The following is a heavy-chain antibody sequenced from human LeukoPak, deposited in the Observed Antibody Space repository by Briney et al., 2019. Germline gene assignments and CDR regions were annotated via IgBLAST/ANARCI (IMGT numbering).Heavy chain of an antibody. CDR3: ARRRAVAGRGYFDY. Sequence: SETLSLTCAVSGGSISSSNWWSWVRQPPGKGLEWIGEIYHSGSTNYNPSLKGRVTISVDKSKNQFSLKLSSVTAADTAVYYCARRRAVAGRGYFDYWGQGTLVTVSS. D-gene: IGHD6-19*01. CDR2: IYHSGST. J-gene: IGHJ4*02. V-gene: IGHV4-4*02. CDR1: GGSISSSNW.